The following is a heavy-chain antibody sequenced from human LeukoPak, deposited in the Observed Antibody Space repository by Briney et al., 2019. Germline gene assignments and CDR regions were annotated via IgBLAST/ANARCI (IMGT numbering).Heavy chain of an antibody. D-gene: IGHD2-15*01. CDR3: ARGAWATRLAS. J-gene: IGHJ4*02. CDR2: IYESGTT. Sequence: TSETLSLTCAVYGESLNSYYWSWVRQPPGEGLEWIGEIYESGTTKYNPSLKSRVAISMVPSKQQFSLILSSVTAADTAVYYCARGAWATRLASWGLGTPVIVSP. V-gene: IGHV4-34*01. CDR1: GESLNSYY.